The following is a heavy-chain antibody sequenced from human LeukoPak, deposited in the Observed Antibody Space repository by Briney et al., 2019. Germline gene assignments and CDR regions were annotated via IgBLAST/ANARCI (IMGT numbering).Heavy chain of an antibody. CDR1: GYTFTGYY. CDR3: AREKKFRRYYYDSSNAFDI. J-gene: IGHJ3*02. D-gene: IGHD3-22*01. Sequence: ALVKVSCKASGYTFTGYYMHWVRQAPGQGLEWMGWINPNSGGTNYAQKFQGRVTMTRDTSSSTAYMELSRLRSDDTAVYYCAREKKFRRYYYDSSNAFDIWGQGTMVTVSS. CDR2: INPNSGGT. V-gene: IGHV1-2*02.